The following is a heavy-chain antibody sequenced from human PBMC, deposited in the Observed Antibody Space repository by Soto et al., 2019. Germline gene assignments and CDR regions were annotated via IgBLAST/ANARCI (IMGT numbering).Heavy chain of an antibody. D-gene: IGHD2-15*01. Sequence: GESLKISCKGSGYSFTSYWISWVRQMPGKGLEWMGRIDPSDSYTNYSPSFQGHVTISADKSISTAYLQWSSLKASDTAMYYCARPVGVVAASSTRPYYGKDVWGQGTTVTVSS. V-gene: IGHV5-10-1*01. CDR2: IDPSDSYT. CDR3: ARPVGVVAASSTRPYYGKDV. J-gene: IGHJ6*02. CDR1: GYSFTSYW.